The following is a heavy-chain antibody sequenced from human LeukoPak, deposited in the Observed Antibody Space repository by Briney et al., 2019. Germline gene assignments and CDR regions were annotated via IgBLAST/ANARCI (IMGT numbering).Heavy chain of an antibody. J-gene: IGHJ6*02. CDR1: GYTFTSYG. D-gene: IGHD3-3*01. V-gene: IGHV1-18*01. CDR3: ARDPWIFGVDYYGMDV. CDR2: ISAYNGNT. Sequence: PGASVTVSCKASGYTFTSYGISWVRQAPGQGLEWMGWISAYNGNTNYAQKLQGRVTMTTDTSTSTAHMELRSLRSDDTAVYYCARDPWIFGVDYYGMDVWGQGTTVTVSS.